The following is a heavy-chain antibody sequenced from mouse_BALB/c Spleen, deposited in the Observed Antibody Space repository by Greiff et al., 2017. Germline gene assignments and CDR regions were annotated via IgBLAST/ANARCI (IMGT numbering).Heavy chain of an antibody. CDR3: ARRGLLAMDY. Sequence: QVQLQQPGAELVKPGASVKLSCKASGYTFTSYWMHWVKQRPGQGLEWIGEINPSNGRTNYNEKFKSKATLTVDKSSSTAYMQLSSLTSEDSAVYYCARRGLLAMDYWGQGTSVTVSS. D-gene: IGHD2-3*01. V-gene: IGHV1S81*02. CDR2: INPSNGRT. CDR1: GYTFTSYW. J-gene: IGHJ4*01.